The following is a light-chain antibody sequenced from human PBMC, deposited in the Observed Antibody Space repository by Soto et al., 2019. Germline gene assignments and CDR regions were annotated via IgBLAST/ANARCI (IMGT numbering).Light chain of an antibody. V-gene: IGKV3-15*01. CDR2: GAS. CDR1: QSVSSN. J-gene: IGKJ1*01. Sequence: EIVMTQSPGTLSVSPGERATLSCRASQSVSSNLAWYQQKPGQAPRLLIYGASTRANGIPARFSGSGSETEFTLTISSLQYEDFGVYYCQQFYNWPRTGGPGTKVDIK. CDR3: QQFYNWPRT.